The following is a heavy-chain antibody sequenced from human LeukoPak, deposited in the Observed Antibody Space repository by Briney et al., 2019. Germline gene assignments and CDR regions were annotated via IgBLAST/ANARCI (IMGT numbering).Heavy chain of an antibody. V-gene: IGHV1-69*02. CDR3: ARGDPHSGSYYTYFDY. J-gene: IGHJ4*02. CDR1: GGTFSSYT. CDR2: IIPILGIA. Sequence: SVKVSCKASGGTFSSYTISWVRQAPGQGLEWMGRIIPILGIANYAQKFQGRVTITADKSTSTAYMELSSLRSEDTAVYYCARGDPHSGSYYTYFDYWGREPWSPSPQ. D-gene: IGHD3-10*01.